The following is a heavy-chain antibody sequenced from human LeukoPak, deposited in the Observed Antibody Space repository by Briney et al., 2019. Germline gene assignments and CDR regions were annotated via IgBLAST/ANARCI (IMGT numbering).Heavy chain of an antibody. J-gene: IGHJ4*02. D-gene: IGHD7-27*01. V-gene: IGHV1-69*05. CDR3: ARTKLGIGGGYFDY. CDR1: GGTFSSYA. Sequence: ASVKVSCKASGGTFSSYAISWVRQAPGQGLERMGRIIPIFGTANYAQKFQGRVTITTDESTSTAYMELSSLRSEDTAVYYCARTKLGIGGGYFDYWGQGTLVTVSS. CDR2: IIPIFGTA.